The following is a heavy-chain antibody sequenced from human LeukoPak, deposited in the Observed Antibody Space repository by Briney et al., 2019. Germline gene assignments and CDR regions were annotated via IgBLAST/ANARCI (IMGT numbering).Heavy chain of an antibody. CDR1: GYTFTSYA. J-gene: IGHJ6*02. D-gene: IGHD2-2*01. V-gene: IGHV1-3*01. CDR3: ARWVTSCGMDV. Sequence: ASVKVSCKASGYTFTSYAMHWVRQAPGQRLEWMGWINAGNGNTKYSQKFQGRVTITRDTSASAAYMELSSLRSEDTAVYYCARWVTSCGMDVCGQGTTVTVSS. CDR2: INAGNGNT.